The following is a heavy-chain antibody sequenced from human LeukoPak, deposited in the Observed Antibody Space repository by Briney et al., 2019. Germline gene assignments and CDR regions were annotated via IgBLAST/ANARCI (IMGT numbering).Heavy chain of an antibody. J-gene: IGHJ4*02. D-gene: IGHD6-13*01. Sequence: GSSVNVSCKPSVYTFTVYYMHWVRQAPGQGLEWMGWINPNSGGTNYAQKFQGRVTMTRDTSSSTAYMELSRLRSDATAVYYCAREIDARAASFDSWGQGTLVTVSS. CDR2: INPNSGGT. CDR3: AREIDARAASFDS. V-gene: IGHV1-2*02. CDR1: VYTFTVYY.